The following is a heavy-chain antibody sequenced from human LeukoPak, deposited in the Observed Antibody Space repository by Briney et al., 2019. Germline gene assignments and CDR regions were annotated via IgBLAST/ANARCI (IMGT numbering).Heavy chain of an antibody. Sequence: TLSLTCSVSGGSISSGGYYWSWIRQHPGKGLEWIGYMYYSGSTYYNPSLKSRLTLSVDPSKNHFSLKLSSVPSHDTAVYYRARAPRDAADRSYSAYSGQPSLVT. D-gene: IGHD5-24*01. CDR1: GGSISSGGYY. CDR2: MYYSGST. CDR3: ARAPRDAADRSYSAY. V-gene: IGHV4-31*03. J-gene: IGHJ4*02.